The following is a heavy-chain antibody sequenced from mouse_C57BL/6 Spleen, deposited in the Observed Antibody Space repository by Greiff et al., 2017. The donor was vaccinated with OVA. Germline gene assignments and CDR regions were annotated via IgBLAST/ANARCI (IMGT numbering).Heavy chain of an antibody. V-gene: IGHV1-39*01. CDR3: ARVDYGSSLYFDY. J-gene: IGHJ2*01. CDR1: GYSFTDYN. D-gene: IGHD1-1*01. Sequence: EVQLQQSGPELVKPGASVKISCKASGYSFTDYNMNWVKQSNGKSLEWIGVINPNYGTTSYNQKFKGKATLTVEQSSSTAYMQLNSLTSEDSAVYDCARVDYGSSLYFDYWGQGTTLTVSA. CDR2: INPNYGTT.